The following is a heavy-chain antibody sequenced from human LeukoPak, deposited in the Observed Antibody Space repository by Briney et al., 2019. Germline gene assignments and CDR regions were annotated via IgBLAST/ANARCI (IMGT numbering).Heavy chain of an antibody. CDR2: ISAYNGNT. Sequence: ASVKVCCKASGYTFTSYGISWVRQAPGQGLEWMGWISAYNGNTNYAQKLQGRVTMTTDTSTSTVYMELSSLRSEDTAVYYCARDKDGYNSPPSDYWGQGTLVTVSS. D-gene: IGHD5-24*01. V-gene: IGHV1-18*01. CDR3: ARDKDGYNSPPSDY. CDR1: GYTFTSYG. J-gene: IGHJ4*02.